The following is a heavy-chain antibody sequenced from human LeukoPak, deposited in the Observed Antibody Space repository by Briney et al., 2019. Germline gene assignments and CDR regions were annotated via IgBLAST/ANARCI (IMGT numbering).Heavy chain of an antibody. CDR3: ATGLLTGWLFDY. CDR2: FDPEDGET. D-gene: IGHD3-9*01. CDR1: GYTLTELS. J-gene: IGHJ4*02. V-gene: IGHV1-24*01. Sequence: ASVKVSCKVSGYTLTELSMHWVRQDPGKGLEWMGGFDPEDGETIYAQKFQGRVTMTEDTSTDTAYMELSSLRSEDTAVYYCATGLLTGWLFDYWGQGTLVTVSS.